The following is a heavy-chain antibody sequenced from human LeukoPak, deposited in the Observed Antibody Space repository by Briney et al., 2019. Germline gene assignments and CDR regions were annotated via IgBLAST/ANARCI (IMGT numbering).Heavy chain of an antibody. V-gene: IGHV3-7*03. CDR1: GFTFSSYW. J-gene: IGHJ4*02. CDR3: AKGPDYDSSGYYYFDY. Sequence: GGSLRLSCAASGFTFSSYWMSWVRQAPGKGLEWVANIKQDGSEKYYVDSVKGRFTISRDNAKNSLYLQMNSLRAEDTAVYYCAKGPDYDSSGYYYFDYWGQGTLVTVSS. D-gene: IGHD3-22*01. CDR2: IKQDGSEK.